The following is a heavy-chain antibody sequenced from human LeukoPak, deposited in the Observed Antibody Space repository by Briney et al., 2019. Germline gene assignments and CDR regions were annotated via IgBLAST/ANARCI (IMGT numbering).Heavy chain of an antibody. CDR1: GFTFSSYA. CDR2: ISSNGGST. J-gene: IGHJ3*02. CDR3: VKDYYDSSGYLEGGMDAFDI. V-gene: IGHV3-64D*06. D-gene: IGHD3-22*01. Sequence: GGSLRLSCAASGFTFSSYAMHWVRQAPGKGLEYVSAISSNGGSTYYADSVKGRFTISRDNSKNTLYLQMSSLRAEDTAVYYCVKDYYDSSGYLEGGMDAFDIWGQGTMVTVSS.